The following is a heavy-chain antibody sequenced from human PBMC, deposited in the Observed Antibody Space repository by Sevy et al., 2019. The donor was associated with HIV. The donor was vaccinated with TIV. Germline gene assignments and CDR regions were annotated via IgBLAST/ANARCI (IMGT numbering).Heavy chain of an antibody. V-gene: IGHV4-4*07. Sequence: SETLPLTCTVSGGSISTYFWSWIRQPAGKALEWIGRIYTSGSTNYNPSLKSRVTMSVDTSKNQFSLKLSSVTAADTAVYYCAREGSTAADYWGQGILVTVSS. CDR1: GGSISTYF. D-gene: IGHD2-15*01. J-gene: IGHJ4*02. CDR3: AREGSTAADY. CDR2: IYTSGST.